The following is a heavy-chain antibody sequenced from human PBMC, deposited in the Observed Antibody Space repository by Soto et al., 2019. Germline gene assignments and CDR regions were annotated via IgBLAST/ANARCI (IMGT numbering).Heavy chain of an antibody. Sequence: QVQLQESGPGLVKPSETLSLSCTVSGGSITSYYWSWIRQPPGKGLEWIGQVHYRGTTNYNPSLKSRVTISADTSKNQFSLKLSSVNAADTAVYYCAKLPRGSSPENDYWGQGTLVTVSS. J-gene: IGHJ4*02. CDR1: GGSITSYY. CDR2: VHYRGTT. CDR3: AKLPRGSSPENDY. D-gene: IGHD6-6*01. V-gene: IGHV4-59*01.